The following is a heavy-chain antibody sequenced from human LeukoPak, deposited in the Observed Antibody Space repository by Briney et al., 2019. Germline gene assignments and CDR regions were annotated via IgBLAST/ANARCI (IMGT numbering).Heavy chain of an antibody. Sequence: PSETLSLTCTVSGGSISSGGYYWSWIRQHPGKGLEWIGYIYYSGSTYYNPSLKSRVTISVDTSKNQFSLKLSSVTAADTAVYYCARVARGFYYYDSSGYYGIDYWGQGTLVTVSS. J-gene: IGHJ4*02. CDR1: GGSISSGGYY. D-gene: IGHD3-22*01. V-gene: IGHV4-31*03. CDR3: ARVARGFYYYDSSGYYGIDY. CDR2: IYYSGST.